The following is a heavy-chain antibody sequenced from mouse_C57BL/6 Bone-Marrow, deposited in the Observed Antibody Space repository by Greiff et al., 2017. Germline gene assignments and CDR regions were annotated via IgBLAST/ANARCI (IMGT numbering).Heavy chain of an antibody. D-gene: IGHD1-1*01. CDR2: IIPSNGGT. J-gene: IGHJ2*01. CDR3: ARERDCGSSYDFDY. CDR1: GYTFTSYW. Sequence: QVQLQQPGTELVKPGASVKLSCKASGYTFTSYWMHWVKQRPGQGLEWFGNIIPSNGGTNYNEKFKSKATLTVDKSSSTAYMQLSILTSEDSAVYYCARERDCGSSYDFDYGGQGTTLTVSA. V-gene: IGHV1-53*01.